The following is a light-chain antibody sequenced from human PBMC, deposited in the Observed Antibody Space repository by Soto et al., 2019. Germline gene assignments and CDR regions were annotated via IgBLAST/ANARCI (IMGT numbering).Light chain of an antibody. CDR3: QQYSTFPWT. Sequence: IQLTHSPSPLSASLGDRVTITCRASQSIGSWLAWYQQRPGKAPNVLIYKASNLERGVPSRFSGSGSETEFTLTISSLQPEDFATYYCQQYSTFPWTVGQGTKVDI. CDR2: KAS. V-gene: IGKV1-5*03. CDR1: QSIGSW. J-gene: IGKJ1*01.